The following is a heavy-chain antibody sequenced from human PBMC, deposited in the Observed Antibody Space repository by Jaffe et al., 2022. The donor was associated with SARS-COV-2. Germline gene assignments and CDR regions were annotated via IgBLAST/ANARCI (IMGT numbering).Heavy chain of an antibody. V-gene: IGHV3-23*04. Sequence: EVQLVESGGGLVQPGGPLRLSCAASGIIFKNYAMSWVRQAPGKGLEWVADISGNGDYTYYADSVEGRFTISRDNSINTMYLQMSSLRAEDTALYYCAKHKGSGVGNDYFDNWGQGAPVTVSS. CDR3: AKHKGSGVGNDYFDN. CDR1: GIIFKNYA. J-gene: IGHJ4*02. D-gene: IGHD3-10*01. CDR2: ISGNGDYT.